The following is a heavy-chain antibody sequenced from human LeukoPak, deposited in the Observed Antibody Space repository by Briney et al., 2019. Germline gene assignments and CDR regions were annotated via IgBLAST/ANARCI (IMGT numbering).Heavy chain of an antibody. CDR1: GYTFTAYY. V-gene: IGHV1-2*02. CDR3: ARGLETENWFDP. Sequence: ASVKVSCKASGYTFTAYYMHWVRQAPGQGLEWMGWIDPNSGGTNYAQKFRGRVTMTRDTSISTAYMELSRLRSDDTAVYYCARGLETENWFDPWGQGTLVTVSS. J-gene: IGHJ5*02. CDR2: IDPNSGGT.